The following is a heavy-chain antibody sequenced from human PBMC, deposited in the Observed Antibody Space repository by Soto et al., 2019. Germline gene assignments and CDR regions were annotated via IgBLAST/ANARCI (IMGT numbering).Heavy chain of an antibody. CDR1: GGSISSYY. CDR3: ARSDYYYFDY. Sequence: LSLTCTVSGGSISSYYWSWIRQPPGKGLEWIGYIYYSGSTNYNPSLKSRVTISVDTSKNQFSLKLSSVTAADTAVYYCARSDYYYFDYWGQGTLVTVSS. J-gene: IGHJ4*02. D-gene: IGHD2-21*01. CDR2: IYYSGST. V-gene: IGHV4-59*01.